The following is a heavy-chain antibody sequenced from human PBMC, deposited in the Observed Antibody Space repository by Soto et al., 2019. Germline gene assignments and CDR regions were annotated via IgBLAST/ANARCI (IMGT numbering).Heavy chain of an antibody. CDR2: IYPGDSDT. Sequence: GESLKISCRGSGYTFTNYWIGWVRQMPGKGLEWMGIIYPGDSDTTYSPSFQGQVTISADKSINTAYLQWSSLKTSDTAMYYCARQFNFDFWGQGTLVTVSS. CDR1: GYTFTNYW. J-gene: IGHJ4*02. V-gene: IGHV5-51*01. CDR3: ARQFNFDF.